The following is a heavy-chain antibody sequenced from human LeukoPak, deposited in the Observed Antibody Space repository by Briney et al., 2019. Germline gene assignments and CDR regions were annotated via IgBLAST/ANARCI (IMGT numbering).Heavy chain of an antibody. CDR1: GYIFTANY. J-gene: IGHJ4*02. V-gene: IGHV1-2*02. Sequence: GAAVKVSCKASGYIFTANYIHWVRQAPGQGLEWMGWIRPKTGGTKIPQKFQGRVTLTRDTSITTAYVEVSRLTSDDTAVYYCASQPGGNDNALDYWGPGTQVTVSS. D-gene: IGHD1-1*01. CDR3: ASQPGGNDNALDY. CDR2: IRPKTGGT.